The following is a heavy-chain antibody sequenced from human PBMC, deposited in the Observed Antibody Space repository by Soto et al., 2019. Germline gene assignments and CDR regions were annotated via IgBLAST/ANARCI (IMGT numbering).Heavy chain of an antibody. Sequence: QVQLQESGPGLVKPSQTLSLTCTVSGDSITSGGSYWNWICQRPGKGLEWIGYIIYSGSFYYTQFIKGRVIISPVTAKNQFSLTLTSGNATDTAVYYCAIASVTHTFLGVVRPYFLNYCGQGNLVTV. J-gene: IGHJ4*02. CDR2: IIYSGSF. V-gene: IGHV4-31*03. CDR3: AIASVTHTFLGVVRPYFLNY. D-gene: IGHD3-3*01. CDR1: GDSITSGGSY.